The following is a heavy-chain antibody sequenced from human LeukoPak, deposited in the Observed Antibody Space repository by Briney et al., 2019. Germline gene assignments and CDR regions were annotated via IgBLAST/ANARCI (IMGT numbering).Heavy chain of an antibody. CDR2: ISSSGSTI. J-gene: IGHJ6*02. V-gene: IGHV3-11*01. Sequence: GGSLRLSCAASGFTFSDYYMSWIRRAPGKGLEWVSYISSSGSTIYYADSVKGRFTISRDNAKNSLYLQMNSLRAEDTAVYYCARDKYYARASYGMDVWGQGTTVTVSS. D-gene: IGHD1-26*01. CDR1: GFTFSDYY. CDR3: ARDKYYARASYGMDV.